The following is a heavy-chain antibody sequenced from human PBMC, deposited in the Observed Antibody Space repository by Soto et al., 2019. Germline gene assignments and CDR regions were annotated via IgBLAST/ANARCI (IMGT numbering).Heavy chain of an antibody. CDR1: GGTFSSYA. Sequence: QVQLVQSGAEVKKPGSSVKVSCKASGGTFSSYAISWVRQAPGQGLEWMGGIIPIFGTANYAQKFQGRVKITADESTSTAYMELSRLRSEDTAVYYCARVIAAASTERSNWFDPWGQGTLVTVSS. CDR3: ARVIAAASTERSNWFDP. CDR2: IIPIFGTA. J-gene: IGHJ5*02. V-gene: IGHV1-69*12. D-gene: IGHD6-13*01.